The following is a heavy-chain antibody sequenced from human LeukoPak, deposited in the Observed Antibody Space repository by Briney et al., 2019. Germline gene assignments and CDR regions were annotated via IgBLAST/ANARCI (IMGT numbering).Heavy chain of an antibody. CDR1: GGSISSSTYF. V-gene: IGHV4-39*07. CDR3: ARGRTYYDFWSAYGTPYFDY. D-gene: IGHD3-3*01. J-gene: IGHJ4*02. Sequence: PSETLSLTCTVSGGSISSSTYFWGWIRQPPGKGLEWIGTIYYSGSTYYNPSLKSRVTISVDTSKNQFSLKLSSVTAADTAVYYCARGRTYYDFWSAYGTPYFDYWGQGTLVTVSS. CDR2: IYYSGST.